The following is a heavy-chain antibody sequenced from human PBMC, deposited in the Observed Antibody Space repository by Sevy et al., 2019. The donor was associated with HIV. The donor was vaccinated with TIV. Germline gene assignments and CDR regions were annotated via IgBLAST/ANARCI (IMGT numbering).Heavy chain of an antibody. CDR2: ISPNGATS. CDR3: AKDTSGWYDALDQ. CDR1: GFTFGYFA. J-gene: IGHJ4*02. D-gene: IGHD6-19*01. V-gene: IGHV3-23*01. Sequence: GGSLRLSCEVSGFTFGYFAMSWVRQAPGKGLEWVSGISPNGATSHYAASVRGRFTISRHNSKNRMYLQMSSLRAEDTAQYYCAKDTSGWYDALDQWGQGTLVTVSS.